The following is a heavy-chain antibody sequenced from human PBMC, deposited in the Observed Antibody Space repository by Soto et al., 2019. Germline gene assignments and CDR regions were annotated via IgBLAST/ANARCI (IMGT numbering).Heavy chain of an antibody. Sequence: EVQLVESGGGLVQPGGSLRLSCAASGFTFNIYGMNWVRQAPGKGLEWISYISSSGGTMSYVDSVRGRFTLSRDTAKNSLYVQMNSRRDEDTAGYYCAREDESWRGYRSHYRFYAVDVWGQGTTVTVSS. CDR1: GFTFNIYG. D-gene: IGHD3-3*01. CDR2: ISSSGGTM. V-gene: IGHV3-48*02. J-gene: IGHJ6*02. CDR3: AREDESWRGYRSHYRFYAVDV.